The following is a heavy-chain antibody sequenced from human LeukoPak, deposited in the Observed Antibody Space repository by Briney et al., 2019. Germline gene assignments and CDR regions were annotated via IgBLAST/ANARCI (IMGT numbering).Heavy chain of an antibody. Sequence: GGSLRLSCAASGFTFNSYAMSWVRQAPGKGLEWVSAISGSGGSTYYADSVKGRFTISRDNSKNTLYLQMNSLRAEDTAVYYCAKGRRGAAAAGRMFDYWGQGTLVTVSS. J-gene: IGHJ4*02. CDR3: AKGRRGAAAAGRMFDY. V-gene: IGHV3-23*01. CDR2: ISGSGGST. D-gene: IGHD6-13*01. CDR1: GFTFNSYA.